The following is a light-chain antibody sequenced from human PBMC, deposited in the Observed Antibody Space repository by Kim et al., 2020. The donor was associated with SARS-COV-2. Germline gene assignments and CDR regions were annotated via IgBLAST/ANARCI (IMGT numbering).Light chain of an antibody. CDR1: QSVSSSY. CDR2: AAS. CDR3: QQYGNSPLT. J-gene: IGKJ5*01. V-gene: IGKV3-20*01. Sequence: ELVLTQSPGTLSLSPGERATLSCRASQSVSSSYLAWYQQKPGQAPRLLIYAASSRATGIPDRFSGSGSGTDFTLTISRLEPEDFAVYYCQQYGNSPLTFGQGTRLEIK.